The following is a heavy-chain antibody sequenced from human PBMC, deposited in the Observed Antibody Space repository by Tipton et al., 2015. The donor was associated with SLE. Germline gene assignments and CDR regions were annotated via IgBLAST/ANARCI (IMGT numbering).Heavy chain of an antibody. CDR2: IYYSGST. Sequence: TLSLTCTVSGGSISSYYWSWIRQPPGKGLEWIGYIYYSGSTNYNPSLKSRVTISVDTSKNQFSLKPSSVTAADTAVYYCARDKKAPSYYYYYMDVWGKGTTVTVSS. CDR3: ARDKKAPSYYYYYMDV. J-gene: IGHJ6*03. V-gene: IGHV4-59*01. CDR1: GGSISSYY.